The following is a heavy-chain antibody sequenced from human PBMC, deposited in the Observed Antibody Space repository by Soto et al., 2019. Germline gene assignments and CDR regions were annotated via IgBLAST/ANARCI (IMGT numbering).Heavy chain of an antibody. CDR1: GYKFSNFW. J-gene: IGHJ4*02. CDR2: IYAGDSET. Sequence: GESLKISCKGSGYKFSNFWIGWVRQLPGKGLEWMGIIYAGDSETRYSPSFQGQVTISADKSISTAYLQWSSLKASDTAMYYCARLDTLTDPLDYWGQGTLVTLSS. CDR3: ARLDTLTDPLDY. V-gene: IGHV5-51*01.